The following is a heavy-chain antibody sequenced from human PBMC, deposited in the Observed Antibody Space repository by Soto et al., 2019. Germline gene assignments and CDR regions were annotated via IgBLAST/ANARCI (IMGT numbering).Heavy chain of an antibody. Sequence: GGSLRLSCAASGLTFGTHWMIWVRQAPGKGLEWVAVISYDGSNKYYADSVRGRFTISRDNSKNTLYLQMNNLRAEDTAVYYCAKDHLFSGWTSGGYFDYWGQGALVTVSS. CDR2: ISYDGSNK. D-gene: IGHD6-19*01. J-gene: IGHJ4*02. CDR3: AKDHLFSGWTSGGYFDY. CDR1: GLTFGTHW. V-gene: IGHV3-30*18.